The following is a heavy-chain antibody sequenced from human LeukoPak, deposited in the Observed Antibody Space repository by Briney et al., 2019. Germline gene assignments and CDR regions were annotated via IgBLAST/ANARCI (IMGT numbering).Heavy chain of an antibody. CDR2: ISWYCGCI. Sequence: GWSVTLSFAACLFTFDEYAMHWVRQAPARGVDGVSGISWYCGCIRFVGSVKDRLTLSRDSAKHSLYLPMNSLRAEDTDLYYCAKASPVYYDSSGYSGSGFDYWGQGTLVTVSS. D-gene: IGHD3-22*01. CDR3: AKASPVYYDSSGYSGSGFDY. J-gene: IGHJ4*02. V-gene: IGHV3-9*01. CDR1: LFTFDEYA.